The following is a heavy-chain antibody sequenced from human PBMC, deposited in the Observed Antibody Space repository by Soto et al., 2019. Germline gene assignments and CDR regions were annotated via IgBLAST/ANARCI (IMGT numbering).Heavy chain of an antibody. CDR2: ISSSSSTI. CDR3: ARDSDFWSGTPTGGDY. J-gene: IGHJ4*02. Sequence: GGSLRLSCAASGFTFSSYSMNWVRKAPGKGLEWVSYISSSSSTIYYADSVKGRFTISRDNAKNSLYLQMNSLRDEDTAVYYCARDSDFWSGTPTGGDYWGQGTLVTVSS. CDR1: GFTFSSYS. D-gene: IGHD3-3*01. V-gene: IGHV3-48*02.